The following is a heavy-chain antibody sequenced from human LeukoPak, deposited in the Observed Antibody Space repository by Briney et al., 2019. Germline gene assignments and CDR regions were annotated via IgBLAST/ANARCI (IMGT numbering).Heavy chain of an antibody. J-gene: IGHJ4*02. Sequence: GGSLRLSCAASGFTFSNYGMGWVRRTPGKGLEWLSSVSGSGANTYYADSVKGRFTISRDNSRDRIYLQMNSLRTDDTAVYYCARLQPLVIPAAKLGFDYWGQGTLVTVSS. V-gene: IGHV3-23*01. D-gene: IGHD2-2*01. CDR1: GFTFSNYG. CDR3: ARLQPLVIPAAKLGFDY. CDR2: VSGSGANT.